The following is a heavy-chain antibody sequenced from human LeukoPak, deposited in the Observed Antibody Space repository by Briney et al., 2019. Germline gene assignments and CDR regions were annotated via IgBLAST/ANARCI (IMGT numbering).Heavy chain of an antibody. CDR1: VGTFSSYT. J-gene: IGHJ4*02. D-gene: IGHD6-19*01. V-gene: IGHV1-69*02. CDR2: IIPILGIA. Sequence: SVKVSCKASVGTFSSYTISWVRQAPGQGLEWMGRIIPILGIANYAQKFQGRVTITADKSTSTAYMELSSLRSEDTAVYYCASIAVAGKPLFGYWGQGTLVTVSS. CDR3: ASIAVAGKPLFGY.